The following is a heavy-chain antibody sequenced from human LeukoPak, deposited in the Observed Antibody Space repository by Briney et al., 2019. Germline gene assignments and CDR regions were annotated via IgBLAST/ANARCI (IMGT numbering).Heavy chain of an antibody. CDR3: ARYHYDSSVYYYYFDY. Sequence: SETLSLTCTVTGDSTSSHFWSWIRRPPGKGLEWIGCIYNSENISNNPSLKSRVTMSVDTSKNQFSLKLSSVTAADTAVYYCARYHYDSSVYYYYFDYWGQGTLVTVSS. D-gene: IGHD3-22*01. J-gene: IGHJ4*02. V-gene: IGHV4-59*11. CDR2: IYNSENI. CDR1: GDSTSSHF.